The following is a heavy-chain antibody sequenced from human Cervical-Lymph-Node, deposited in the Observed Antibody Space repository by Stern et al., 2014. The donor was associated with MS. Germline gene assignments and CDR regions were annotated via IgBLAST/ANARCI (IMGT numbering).Heavy chain of an antibody. CDR2: IYTSGST. CDR1: GGSISSGSYY. V-gene: IGHV4-61*02. Sequence: QVQLQESGPGLVKPSQTLSLTCTVSGGSISSGSYYWSWIRQPAGKGLEWIGRIYTSGSTNYNPFLKRRVTISVDTSKKQFSLKLSPVTAADTAVYYCARVGATTGYYYYGMDVWGQGTTVTVSS. CDR3: ARVGATTGYYYYGMDV. J-gene: IGHJ6*02. D-gene: IGHD1-26*01.